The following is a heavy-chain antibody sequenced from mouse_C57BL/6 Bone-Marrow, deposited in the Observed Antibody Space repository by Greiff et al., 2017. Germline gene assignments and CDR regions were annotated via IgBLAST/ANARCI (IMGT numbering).Heavy chain of an antibody. CDR2: ISDGGSYT. V-gene: IGHV5-4*01. D-gene: IGHD1-1*01. CDR1: GFTFSSYA. CDR3: AREGYGSSGVYFYV. Sequence: EVKLVESGGGLVKPGGSLKLSCAASGFTFSSYAMSWVRQTPEKRLEWVATISDGGSYTYYPDNVQGRFTLSRDNAKNNLYLQMSHLTSEYTAMYYCAREGYGSSGVYFYVWGTGTTVTVSS. J-gene: IGHJ1*03.